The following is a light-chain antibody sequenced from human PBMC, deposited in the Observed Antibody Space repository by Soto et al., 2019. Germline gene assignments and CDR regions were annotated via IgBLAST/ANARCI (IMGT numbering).Light chain of an antibody. Sequence: EIVLTQSTATLSLSPGERATLSFRASQSVRNNLAWYQQKPGQAPRLLIYRASTRATGIPARFSGSGSGTEFTLTISSLQSEDFEVYYCQQHNNWPRTFGQGTKGDIK. CDR2: RAS. V-gene: IGKV3-15*01. CDR3: QQHNNWPRT. CDR1: QSVRNN. J-gene: IGKJ1*01.